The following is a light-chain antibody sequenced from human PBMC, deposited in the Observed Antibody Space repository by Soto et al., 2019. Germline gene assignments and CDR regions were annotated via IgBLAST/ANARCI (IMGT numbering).Light chain of an antibody. Sequence: EIVLTQSPATLSLSPWERATLSCRASQSVSSNLAWYQQKPGQAPRLLIYGASTRATGIPARFSGSGSGTDFSLTISRVEPEDFAVYYCQQYGSSGTFGQGTKVDNK. CDR1: QSVSSN. V-gene: IGKV3-20*01. CDR3: QQYGSSGT. J-gene: IGKJ1*01. CDR2: GAS.